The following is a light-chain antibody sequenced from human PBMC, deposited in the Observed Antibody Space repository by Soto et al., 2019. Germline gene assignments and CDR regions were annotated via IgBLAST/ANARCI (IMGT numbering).Light chain of an antibody. J-gene: IGKJ5*01. Sequence: DIQMTQSPSTLSASVGDSVTVTCRASQSISTWLAWYQQKPGRAPKLLIYDSSSLESGVPSRFSGSGSGTDFTLTISGLQPDDFATYYCQQYHTFSIAFDQGTRLEIK. CDR1: QSISTW. V-gene: IGKV1-5*01. CDR2: DSS. CDR3: QQYHTFSIA.